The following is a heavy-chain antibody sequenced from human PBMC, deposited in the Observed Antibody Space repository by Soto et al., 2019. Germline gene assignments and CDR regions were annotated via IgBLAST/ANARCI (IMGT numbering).Heavy chain of an antibody. D-gene: IGHD1-26*01. CDR3: ERVFSGGNLIDY. V-gene: IGHV3-74*01. CDR1: GFTFSSYW. J-gene: IGHJ4*02. CDR2: INSDGSST. Sequence: GGSLRLSCAASGFTFSSYWMHWVRQAPGKGLVWVSRINSDGSSTSYADSVKGRFTISRDNAKNTLYLQMNSLRAEDTAVYYCERVFSGGNLIDYWGQGTLVTVSS.